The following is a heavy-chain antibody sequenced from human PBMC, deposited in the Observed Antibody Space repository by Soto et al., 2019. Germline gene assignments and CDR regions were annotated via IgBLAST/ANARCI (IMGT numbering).Heavy chain of an antibody. CDR1: GFTFSSYS. Sequence: GGSLRLSCAASGFTFSSYSMNWVRQAPGKGLEWVSSISSSSSYIYYADSVKGRFTISRDNAKNSLYLQMNSLRAEDTAVYYCARDLPPPSGATASGDYYYYYGMDVWGQGTTVNVSS. D-gene: IGHD1-26*01. CDR2: ISSSSSYI. CDR3: ARDLPPPSGATASGDYYYYYGMDV. V-gene: IGHV3-21*01. J-gene: IGHJ6*02.